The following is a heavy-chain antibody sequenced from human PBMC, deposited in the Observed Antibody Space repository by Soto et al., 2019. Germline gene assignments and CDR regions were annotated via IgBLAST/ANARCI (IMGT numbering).Heavy chain of an antibody. D-gene: IGHD3-22*01. V-gene: IGHV3-53*03. CDR2: IYSGGNT. Sequence: GGSLRLSCVATGFSVSSNYMSWVRQAPGKGLEWVSVIYSGGNTYYADSVEGRFSISRDSSKNTLYLQMNGLRAEDTAMYYCGRGSSGCSANLRVDYWGQGTLVTVSS. J-gene: IGHJ4*02. CDR3: GRGSSGCSANLRVDY. CDR1: GFSVSSNY.